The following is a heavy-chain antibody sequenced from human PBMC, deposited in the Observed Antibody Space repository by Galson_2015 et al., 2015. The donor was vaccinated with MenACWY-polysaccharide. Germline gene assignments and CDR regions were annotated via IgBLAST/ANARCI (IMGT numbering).Heavy chain of an antibody. J-gene: IGHJ4*02. CDR2: TYYRSKWYN. CDR3: ARDPGGYSSSWYPSGFGY. Sequence: CAISGDSVSSNSAAWNWIRQSPSRGLEWLGRTYYRSKWYNDYAVSVKSRITINPDTSKNQFSLQLNSVTPEDTAVYYCARDPGGYSSSWYPSGFGYWGQGALITVSS. V-gene: IGHV6-1*01. D-gene: IGHD6-13*01. CDR1: GDSVSSNSAA.